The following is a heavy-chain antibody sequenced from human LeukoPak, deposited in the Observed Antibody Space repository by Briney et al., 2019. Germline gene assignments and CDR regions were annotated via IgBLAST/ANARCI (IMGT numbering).Heavy chain of an antibody. V-gene: IGHV4-31*03. Sequence: SQTLSLTCTVSGGSISSGGYYWSWIRQHPGKGLEWIGYIYYSGSTYYNPSLKSRVTISVDTSKNQFSLKLSSVTAADTAVYNCARAADYYDSSGCFDYWGQGTLVTVSS. CDR1: GGSISSGGYY. J-gene: IGHJ4*02. D-gene: IGHD3-22*01. CDR2: IYYSGST. CDR3: ARAADYYDSSGCFDY.